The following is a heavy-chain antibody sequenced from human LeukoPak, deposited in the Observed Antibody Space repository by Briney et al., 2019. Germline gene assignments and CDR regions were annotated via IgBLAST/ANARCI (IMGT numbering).Heavy chain of an antibody. Sequence: GGSLRLSCAASGFTFSSYAMHWVRQAPGKGLEWVAVISYDGSNKYYADSVKGRFTISRDNAKNSLYLQMNSLRAEDTAVYYCAGSLTYYDFWSGYAIDYWGQGTLVTVSS. CDR1: GFTFSSYA. CDR3: AGSLTYYDFWSGYAIDY. V-gene: IGHV3-30*04. J-gene: IGHJ4*02. D-gene: IGHD3-3*01. CDR2: ISYDGSNK.